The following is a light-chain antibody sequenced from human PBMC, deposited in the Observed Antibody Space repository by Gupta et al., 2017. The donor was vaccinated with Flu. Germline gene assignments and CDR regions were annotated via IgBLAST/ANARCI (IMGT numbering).Light chain of an antibody. CDR3: QSYDIGLSGPYV. Sequence: TISRTGSSSDIGAGHDVHWYQQLPVTAPKLLIYGNSNRPSGVPDRFSVSKSGTSASLAITGLQAEDEGDYYCQSYDIGLSGPYVFGTGTKVTVL. CDR2: GNS. V-gene: IGLV1-40*01. J-gene: IGLJ1*01. CDR1: SSDIGAGHD.